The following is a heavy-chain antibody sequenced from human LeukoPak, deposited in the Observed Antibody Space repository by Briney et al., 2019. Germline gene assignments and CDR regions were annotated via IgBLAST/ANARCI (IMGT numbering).Heavy chain of an antibody. J-gene: IGHJ4*01. D-gene: IGHD6-25*01. Sequence: SETLSLTCAVYGGSFSGYYWSWIRQPPGKGLEWIGEINHSGSTNYNPSLKSRVTISVDTSKNQVSLKMSSVTAADTAVYYCAKSGGYGLIDYWGQGTLVTVSS. CDR2: INHSGST. CDR1: GGSFSGYY. CDR3: AKSGGYGLIDY. V-gene: IGHV4-34*01.